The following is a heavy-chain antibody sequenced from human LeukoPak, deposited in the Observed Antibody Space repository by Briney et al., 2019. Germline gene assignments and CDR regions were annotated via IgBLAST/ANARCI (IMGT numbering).Heavy chain of an antibody. J-gene: IGHJ4*01. D-gene: IGHD6-25*01. Sequence: SETLSLTCAVYGGSFSGYYWSWIRQPPGKGLEWIGEINHSGSTNYNPSLKSRVTISVDTSKNQVSLKMSSVTAADTAVYYCAKSGGYGLIDYWGQGTLVTVSS. CDR2: INHSGST. CDR1: GGSFSGYY. CDR3: AKSGGYGLIDY. V-gene: IGHV4-34*01.